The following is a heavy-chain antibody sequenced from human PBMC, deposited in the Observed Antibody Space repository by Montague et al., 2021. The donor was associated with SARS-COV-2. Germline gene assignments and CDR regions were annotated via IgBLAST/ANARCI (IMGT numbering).Heavy chain of an antibody. Sequence: SETLSLTCTVSGGSISGYWSWIRQPPGGGWEWSGYVFYRGTTNYSPSLQSRVTLVVDTFKKQFSLRLRSVTAAATGVYYCWRGGGASGWYGCYMDSWGRGTLVTVSS. CDR2: VFYRGTT. D-gene: IGHD6-19*01. CDR3: WRGGGASGWYGCYMDS. V-gene: IGHV4-59*01. J-gene: IGHJ4*02. CDR1: GGSISGY.